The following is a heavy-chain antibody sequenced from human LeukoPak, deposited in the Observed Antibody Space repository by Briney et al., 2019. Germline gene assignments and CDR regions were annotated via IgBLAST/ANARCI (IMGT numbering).Heavy chain of an antibody. V-gene: IGHV1-69*02. Sequence: SVKVSCKASGYTFTSYTISWVRQAPGQGLEWMGRIIPILGIANYAQKFQGRVTTTADKSTSTAYMELSSLRSEDTAVYYCASDCSSTSCYLHDAFDIWGQGTMVTVSS. CDR2: IIPILGIA. CDR3: ASDCSSTSCYLHDAFDI. D-gene: IGHD2-2*01. J-gene: IGHJ3*02. CDR1: GYTFTSYT.